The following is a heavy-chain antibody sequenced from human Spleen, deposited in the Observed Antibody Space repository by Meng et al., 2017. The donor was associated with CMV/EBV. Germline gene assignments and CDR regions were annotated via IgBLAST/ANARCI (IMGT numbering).Heavy chain of an antibody. CDR2: IYYSGST. Sequence: SETLSLTCTVSGGSISSSSYYWAWIRQPPGKGLEWIGSIYYSGSTYYNPSLKSRVTISLYTTKNQFSLKLSSVTATDTAVYYCARDTPGDYTYGSENWFDPWGQGTLVTVSS. V-gene: IGHV4-39*07. D-gene: IGHD3-10*01. J-gene: IGHJ5*02. CDR1: GGSISSSSYY. CDR3: ARDTPGDYTYGSENWFDP.